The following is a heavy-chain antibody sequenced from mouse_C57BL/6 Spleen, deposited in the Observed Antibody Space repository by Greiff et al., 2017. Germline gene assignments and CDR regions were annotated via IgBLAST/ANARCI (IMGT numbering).Heavy chain of an antibody. CDR3: ARDEGLGRFAY. D-gene: IGHD4-1*01. V-gene: IGHV5-16*01. Sequence: EVMLVESEGGLVQPGRSMKLTCTASGFTFSDFYMALVRQVPEKGLEWVANTNFDGSSTYYLDSLKSRFIISRDNAKNILVLQMSSLKSEDTATYYCARDEGLGRFAYWGQGTLVTVSA. J-gene: IGHJ3*01. CDR1: GFTFSDFY. CDR2: TNFDGSST.